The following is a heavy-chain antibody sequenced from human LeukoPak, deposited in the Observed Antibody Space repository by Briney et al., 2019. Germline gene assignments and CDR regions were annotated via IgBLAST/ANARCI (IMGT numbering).Heavy chain of an antibody. D-gene: IGHD2-15*01. J-gene: IGHJ4*02. CDR2: ISSSGST. V-gene: IGHV4-39*01. CDR1: GGSISGSSYY. Sequence: PSETLSLTCTVSGGSISGSSYYWGWSRQPPGEGLEWIGSISSSGSTYYNPSLKSRVTISVDTSKNQFSLKLSFVTAADTAVYYCARRMVAATPGHYWGQGTLVTISS. CDR3: ARRMVAATPGHY.